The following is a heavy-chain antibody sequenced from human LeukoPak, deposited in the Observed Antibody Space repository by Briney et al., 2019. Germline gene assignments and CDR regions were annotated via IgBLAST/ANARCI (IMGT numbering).Heavy chain of an antibody. CDR3: AKRERERISWYFFDY. CDR1: GFTFSSYA. CDR2: IGSSGSNT. J-gene: IGHJ4*02. D-gene: IGHD6-13*01. Sequence: GGSLRLSCAASGFTFSSYAMSWVRQAPGKGLEWVSAIGSSGSNTYYADSVKGRFTTSRDNSKDTLYLQMNSLRAEDTAVYYCAKRERERISWYFFDYWGQGTLVTVSS. V-gene: IGHV3-23*01.